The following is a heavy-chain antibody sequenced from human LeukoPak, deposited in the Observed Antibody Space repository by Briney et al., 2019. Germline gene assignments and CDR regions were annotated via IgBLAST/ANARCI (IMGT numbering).Heavy chain of an antibody. Sequence: SETLSLTCAVYGGSFSGYHWRWLRQPPGKGLEWIGEINHSGSPNYHPSHKSRVPISVDTLKNQFSRKLRSVTAADTAVYSCAIGLKYAYYYDSSGYYYERGYFDYWGQGTLVTVSS. CDR3: AIGLKYAYYYDSSGYYYERGYFDY. CDR1: GGSFSGYH. D-gene: IGHD3-22*01. J-gene: IGHJ4*02. CDR2: INHSGSP. V-gene: IGHV4-34*01.